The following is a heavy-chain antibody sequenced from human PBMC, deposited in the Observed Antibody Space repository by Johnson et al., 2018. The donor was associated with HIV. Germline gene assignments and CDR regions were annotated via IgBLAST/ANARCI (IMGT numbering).Heavy chain of an antibody. V-gene: IGHV3-30*03. CDR1: GLSFSNFG. CDR2: ISYDGSNK. CDR3: ARDGAPRIAVADLDAFDI. J-gene: IGHJ3*02. Sequence: QVQLVESGGGVVQPGKSLTLSCVVSGLSFSNFGIHWVRQAPGKGPEWVAVISYDGSNKYYAYSVKGRFTISRDNSKNSLYLQMNSLRAEDTAVYYCARDGAPRIAVADLDAFDIWGQGTMVTVSS. D-gene: IGHD6-19*01.